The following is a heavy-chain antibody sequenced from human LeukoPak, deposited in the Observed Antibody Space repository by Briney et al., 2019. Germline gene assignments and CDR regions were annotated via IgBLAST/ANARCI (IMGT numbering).Heavy chain of an antibody. Sequence: PGGSLRLSCAASGFTFSSYWMSWVRQAPGKGLEWVANIKQDGSEKYYADSVKGRFTISRDNSKNSLYLQMNSLRAEDTAVYYCARGGGVLRYFDWYSRSDAFDIWGQGTMVTVSS. CDR2: IKQDGSEK. V-gene: IGHV3-7*03. CDR1: GFTFSSYW. J-gene: IGHJ3*02. CDR3: ARGGGVLRYFDWYSRSDAFDI. D-gene: IGHD3-9*01.